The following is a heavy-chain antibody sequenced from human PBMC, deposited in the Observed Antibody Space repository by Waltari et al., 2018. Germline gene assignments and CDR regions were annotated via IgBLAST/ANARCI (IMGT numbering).Heavy chain of an antibody. D-gene: IGHD6-19*01. Sequence: EVQLLESGGDFVQPGGSLRLSCAASGFTFRNYAMSWVRQAPGKGLEGVSAISGNGGGTYYAESVKGRFTISRDNSKNTLYLQMNSLRAEDTAVYYCAKVRAVAGLEDWGQGTLVTVSS. CDR3: AKVRAVAGLED. V-gene: IGHV3-23*01. CDR1: GFTFRNYA. CDR2: ISGNGGGT. J-gene: IGHJ4*02.